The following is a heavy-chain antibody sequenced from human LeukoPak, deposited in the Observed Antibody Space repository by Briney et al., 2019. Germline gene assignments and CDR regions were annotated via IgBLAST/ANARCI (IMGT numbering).Heavy chain of an antibody. CDR3: AREEYYYYMDV. Sequence: SETLSLTCTVSGGSISGTSCYWGWIRQPPGKGLEWIGSIYYSGNTYYNPSLKSRVIISVDTSKNQFSLKLSSVTAADTAVYYCAREEYYYYMDVWGKGTTVTVSS. CDR1: GGSISGTSCY. V-gene: IGHV4-39*07. CDR2: IYYSGNT. J-gene: IGHJ6*03.